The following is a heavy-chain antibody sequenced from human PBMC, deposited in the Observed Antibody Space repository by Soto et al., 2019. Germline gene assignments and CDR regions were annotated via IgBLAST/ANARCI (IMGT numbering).Heavy chain of an antibody. D-gene: IGHD6-13*01. CDR1: GFIFTGYN. CDR3: ARRRAAAGTLTFDY. Sequence: GGSLRLSCAASGFIFTGYNMNWVRQAPGKGLEWVSSISSGSSYIYYADSVKGRFTISRDNAKNSLYLQMNTLRAEDTALYYCARRRAAAGTLTFDYWGQGTRVTVSS. V-gene: IGHV3-21*01. CDR2: ISSGSSYI. J-gene: IGHJ4*02.